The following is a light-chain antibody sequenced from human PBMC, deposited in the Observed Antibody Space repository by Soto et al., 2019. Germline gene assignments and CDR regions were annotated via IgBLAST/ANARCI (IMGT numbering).Light chain of an antibody. Sequence: SGLTPPRAGSGAPGQMVTISCTGSSSNIGAPNDVHWYQHLPGKVPKVIIYETSKRPSGVSDRFSGSKSGNTASLTISGLQAEDEADYYCFSFTSTNTHVFGSGTKVTVL. CDR2: ETS. CDR3: FSFTSTNTHV. J-gene: IGLJ1*01. V-gene: IGLV1-40*01. CDR1: SSNIGAPND.